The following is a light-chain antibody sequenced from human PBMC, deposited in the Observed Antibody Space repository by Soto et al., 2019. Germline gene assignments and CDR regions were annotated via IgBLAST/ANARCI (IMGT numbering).Light chain of an antibody. CDR1: QNINSN. CDR2: ETS. Sequence: EIVMTQSPATLSVSPGARATLSCRASQNINSNLAWYQQKPGQAPRLLIYETSIRATGIPGRFSCSGSGTDFTLTISSLQSEDFAVYYCQQYNHWWAFGQGTKVEIK. CDR3: QQYNHWWA. V-gene: IGKV3-15*01. J-gene: IGKJ1*01.